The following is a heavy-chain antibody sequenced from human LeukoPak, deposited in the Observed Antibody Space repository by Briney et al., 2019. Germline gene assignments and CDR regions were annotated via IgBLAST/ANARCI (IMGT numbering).Heavy chain of an antibody. CDR3: ARVGTTDYGSGSYYFDY. Sequence: PSETLSLTCAVSGGSISSSNWWSWVRQPAGKGLEWIGEIYHSGSTNYNPSLKSRVTISVDKSKNQFSLKLSSVTAADTAVYYCARVGTTDYGSGSYYFDYWGQGTLVTVSS. CDR2: IYHSGST. J-gene: IGHJ4*02. V-gene: IGHV4-4*02. D-gene: IGHD3-10*01. CDR1: GGSISSSNW.